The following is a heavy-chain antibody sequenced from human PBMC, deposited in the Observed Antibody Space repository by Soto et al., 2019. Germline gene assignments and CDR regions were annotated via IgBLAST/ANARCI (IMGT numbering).Heavy chain of an antibody. Sequence: QPEGSLRLSCAASGFTFNSYAMSWVRQAPGKGLEWVSSVSGLGATTHHADSVQGGFTISRDKSRNTLYLQMNSLRAEDTAVYYCAKLSQYSSSYYFNSWGQGTLVTVSS. CDR2: VSGLGATT. D-gene: IGHD6-6*01. CDR1: GFTFNSYA. V-gene: IGHV3-23*01. CDR3: AKLSQYSSSYYFNS. J-gene: IGHJ4*02.